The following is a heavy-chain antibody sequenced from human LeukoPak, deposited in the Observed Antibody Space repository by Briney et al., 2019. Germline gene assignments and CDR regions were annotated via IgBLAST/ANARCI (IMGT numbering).Heavy chain of an antibody. CDR1: GYTFTSYY. J-gene: IGHJ4*02. CDR2: INPSGGST. D-gene: IGHD3-22*01. CDR3: ARDRTTYYYDSSGYHGADY. Sequence: GASVKVSCKASGYTFTSYYMHWVRQAPGQGLEWMGIINPSGGSTSYAQKFQGRVTMTRDTSTSTVYMELSSLRSEDTAVYYCARDRTTYYYDSSGYHGADYWGQGTLVTVSS. V-gene: IGHV1-46*01.